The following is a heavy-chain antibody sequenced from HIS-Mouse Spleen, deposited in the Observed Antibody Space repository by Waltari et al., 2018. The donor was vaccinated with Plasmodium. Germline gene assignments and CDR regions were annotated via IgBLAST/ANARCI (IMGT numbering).Heavy chain of an antibody. Sequence: EVQLVASGGGLVQPGGALVSVGSASGFTFSSYWMTWVRPATGKGLEWVANIKQDGSEKYYVDSVKGRFTISRDNAKNSLYLQMNSLRAEDTAVYYCASSWYWYFDLWGRGTLVTVSS. D-gene: IGHD6-13*01. CDR3: ASSWYWYFDL. V-gene: IGHV3-7*01. CDR2: IKQDGSEK. CDR1: GFTFSSYW. J-gene: IGHJ2*01.